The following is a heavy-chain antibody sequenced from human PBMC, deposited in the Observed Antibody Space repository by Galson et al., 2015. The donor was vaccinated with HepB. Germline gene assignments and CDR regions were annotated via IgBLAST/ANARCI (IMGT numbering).Heavy chain of an antibody. CDR1: GFTFDDYA. J-gene: IGHJ3*02. CDR3: AKGEGTWAFDI. CDR2: ISWNSGSI. D-gene: IGHD3-10*01. V-gene: IGHV3-9*01. Sequence: SLRLSCAASGFTFDDYAMHWVRQAPGKGLEWVSGISWNSGSIGYADSVKGRFTISRDNAKNSLYLQMNSLRAEDTALYYCAKGEGTWAFDIWGQGTMVTVSS.